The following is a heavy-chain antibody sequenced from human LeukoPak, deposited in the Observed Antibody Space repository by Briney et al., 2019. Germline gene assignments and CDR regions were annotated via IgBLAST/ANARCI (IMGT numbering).Heavy chain of an antibody. V-gene: IGHV4-34*01. Sequence: RSSETLSLTCAVYGGSFSGYYWTWIRQPPGKGLEWIGEINHNGSTNYNPSLKSRVTMSVDTSKNQFSLKLSSVTAADTAVYYCVRRLTYYYDNSGYYIFDYWGQGTLVIVSS. CDR2: INHNGST. D-gene: IGHD3-22*01. CDR3: VRRLTYYYDNSGYYIFDY. J-gene: IGHJ4*02. CDR1: GGSFSGYY.